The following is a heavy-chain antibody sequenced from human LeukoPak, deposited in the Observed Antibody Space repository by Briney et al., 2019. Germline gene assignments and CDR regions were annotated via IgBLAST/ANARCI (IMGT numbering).Heavy chain of an antibody. Sequence: PSETLSLTCTVSGGSISSSTYYWGWIRQPPGKGLEWIGSIYYSGSTYYNPSLKSRVTISVDTSKNQFSLKLSSVTAADTAVYYCARGYSSSWYRPYYFDCWGQGTLVTVSS. CDR3: ARGYSSSWYRPYYFDC. V-gene: IGHV4-39*07. CDR1: GGSISSSTYY. CDR2: IYYSGST. J-gene: IGHJ4*02. D-gene: IGHD6-13*01.